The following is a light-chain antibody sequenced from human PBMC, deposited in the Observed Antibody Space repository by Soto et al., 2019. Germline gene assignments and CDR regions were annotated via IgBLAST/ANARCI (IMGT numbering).Light chain of an antibody. Sequence: DIQMTQSPSTLSASVGDRVTITCRASQSISSRLAWYQQKPGKAPKFLIYDASSLESGVPSRFSGGGSGTEFTLTISSLQPDDFATYYCQQYNSYSGTFGQGTKVDIK. CDR2: DAS. CDR3: QQYNSYSGT. CDR1: QSISSR. J-gene: IGKJ1*01. V-gene: IGKV1-5*01.